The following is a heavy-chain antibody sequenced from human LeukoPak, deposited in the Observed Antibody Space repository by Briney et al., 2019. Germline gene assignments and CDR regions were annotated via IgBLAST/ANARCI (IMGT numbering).Heavy chain of an antibody. V-gene: IGHV1-8*03. Sequence: ASVKVSCKASGYTFTSYDINWVRQATGQGLGWMGWMNPDSGNTGYAQKFQGRVTITRNTSISTAYMELSSLRSEDTAVYYCARRRVGTHFDYWGQGTLVTVSS. J-gene: IGHJ4*02. CDR1: GYTFTSYD. CDR3: ARRRVGTHFDY. CDR2: MNPDSGNT. D-gene: IGHD1-14*01.